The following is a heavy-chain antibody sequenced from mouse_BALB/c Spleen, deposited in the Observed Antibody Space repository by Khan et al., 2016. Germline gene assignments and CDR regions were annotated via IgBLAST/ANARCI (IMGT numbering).Heavy chain of an antibody. CDR1: GFTFSGFW. J-gene: IGHJ1*01. V-gene: IGHV11-2*02. D-gene: IGHD2-2*01. CDR2: INSDGSAI. Sequence: EVQLLETGGGLVQPGGSRGLSCEGSGFTFSGFWMSWVRQTPGKTLEWIGDINSDGSAINYAPSIKDRFTIFRDNDKSTLYLQMSNVRSEDTATYFCMRYCGYYWYFDVWGAGTTGTVSS. CDR3: MRYCGYYWYFDV.